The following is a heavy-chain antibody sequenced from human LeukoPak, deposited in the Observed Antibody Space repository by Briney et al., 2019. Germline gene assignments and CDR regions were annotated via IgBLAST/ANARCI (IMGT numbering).Heavy chain of an antibody. D-gene: IGHD1-26*01. J-gene: IGHJ3*02. V-gene: IGHV1-58*02. CDR2: IVVGSGNT. CDR3: AADLEYSGSYLYALDI. Sequence: TSVKVSCKASGFTFTSSAMQWVRQARGQRLEWIGWIVVGSGNTNYAQKFQERVTITRDMSTSTAYMELSSLRSEDTAVYYCAADLEYSGSYLYALDIWGQGTMVTVSS. CDR1: GFTFTSSA.